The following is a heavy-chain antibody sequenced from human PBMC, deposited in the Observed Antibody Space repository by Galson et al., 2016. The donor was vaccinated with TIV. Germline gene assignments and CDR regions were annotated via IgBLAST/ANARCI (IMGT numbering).Heavy chain of an antibody. J-gene: IGHJ3*02. CDR1: GFTFSTFA. D-gene: IGHD5-18*01. CDR2: ISGSGGTT. Sequence: SLRLSCAASGFTFSTFAMNWVRQAPGKGLEWVSVISGSGGTTYYADSVKGRFTVSRDHSKNTLYVQMNSLRAEDTAVYYCAKGYEGFNDAFDIWGRGTMVTVSS. CDR3: AKGYEGFNDAFDI. V-gene: IGHV3-23*01.